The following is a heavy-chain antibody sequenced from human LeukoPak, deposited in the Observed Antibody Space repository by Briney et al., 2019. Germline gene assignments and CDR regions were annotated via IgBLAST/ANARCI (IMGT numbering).Heavy chain of an antibody. CDR1: GGSISSSSYN. V-gene: IGHV4-39*07. D-gene: IGHD3-10*01. J-gene: IGHJ4*02. CDR3: ARVGPVRGAAKVCFDY. Sequence: SETLSLTCTVSGGSISSSSYNWDWVRQSPEKGLEWIGSVYYSGNTYYNPSLKSRVTISVDTSKNQFSLKLSSVTAADTAVYYCARVGPVRGAAKVCFDYWGQGTLVTVSS. CDR2: VYYSGNT.